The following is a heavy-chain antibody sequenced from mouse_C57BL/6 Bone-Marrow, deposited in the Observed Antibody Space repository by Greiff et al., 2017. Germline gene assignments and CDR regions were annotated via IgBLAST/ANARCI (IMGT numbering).Heavy chain of an antibody. CDR3: AIYGSSFYWYFDV. Sequence: EVKLMESGGGLVKPGGSLKLSCAASGFTFSSYAMSWVRQTPEKRLEWVATISDGGSYTYYPDNVKGRFTISRDNAKNNLYLQMSHLKSEDTAMYYCAIYGSSFYWYFDVWGTGTTVTVSS. D-gene: IGHD1-1*01. V-gene: IGHV5-4*03. CDR2: ISDGGSYT. J-gene: IGHJ1*03. CDR1: GFTFSSYA.